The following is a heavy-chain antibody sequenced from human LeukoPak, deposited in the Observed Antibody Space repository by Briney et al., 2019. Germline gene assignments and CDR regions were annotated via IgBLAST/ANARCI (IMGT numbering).Heavy chain of an antibody. D-gene: IGHD3-9*01. Sequence: PGGSLRLSCAASGFTLICCGMHWVRQAPGKGLEWVAFIRYDGSTKYYTDSVKGRFTISRDNAQNSLYLQMNSLRAEDTAVYYCARGRYYEILTGYPPHGLFDYWGQGTLVTVSS. J-gene: IGHJ4*02. CDR2: IRYDGSTK. CDR1: GFTLICCG. V-gene: IGHV3-30*02. CDR3: ARGRYYEILTGYPPHGLFDY.